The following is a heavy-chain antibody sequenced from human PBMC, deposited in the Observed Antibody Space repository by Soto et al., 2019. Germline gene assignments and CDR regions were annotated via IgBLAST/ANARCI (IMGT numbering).Heavy chain of an antibody. CDR1: GGTFSSYA. Sequence: SGKVACKAAGGTFSSYAICWVRLAPGQALEWMGGIIPIFGTANYAQKFQGRVTITADESTITAYMELSSLRSEDTAVYYCAREDITMVRGVIFDPWGQGTLVTVSS. V-gene: IGHV1-69*13. D-gene: IGHD3-10*01. J-gene: IGHJ5*02. CDR2: IIPIFGTA. CDR3: AREDITMVRGVIFDP.